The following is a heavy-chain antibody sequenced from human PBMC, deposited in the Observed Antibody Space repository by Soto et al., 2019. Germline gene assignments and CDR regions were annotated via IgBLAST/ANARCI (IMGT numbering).Heavy chain of an antibody. D-gene: IGHD2-2*01. CDR2: ISKSDYT. Sequence: GGSLRLSCTVSGFAFSNYGINWVRQAPGKGLEWVSSISKSDYTYYSDSVKGRFTISRDNAKNSVSLQMNTLRVEDTAVYYCAREDSIVIPAVSDFWGQGTLV. CDR3: AREDSIVIPAVSDF. CDR1: GFAFSNYG. J-gene: IGHJ4*02. V-gene: IGHV3-21*01.